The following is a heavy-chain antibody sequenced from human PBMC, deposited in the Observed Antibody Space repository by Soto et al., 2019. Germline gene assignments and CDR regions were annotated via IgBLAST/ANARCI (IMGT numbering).Heavy chain of an antibody. J-gene: IGHJ4*02. CDR2: IYPGDSDT. Sequence: SLKISCKGSGYSFTSYWIGWVRQMPGKGLEWMGIIYPGDSDTRYSPSFQGQVTISADKSISTAYLQWSSLKASDTAMYYCARQGGDSRGYYLIDYWGQGTLVTVSS. D-gene: IGHD3-22*01. V-gene: IGHV5-51*01. CDR3: ARQGGDSRGYYLIDY. CDR1: GYSFTSYW.